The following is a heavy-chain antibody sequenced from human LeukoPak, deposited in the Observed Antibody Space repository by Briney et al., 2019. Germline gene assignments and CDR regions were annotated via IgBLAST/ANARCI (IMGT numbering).Heavy chain of an antibody. CDR3: ARRVITFGGVIAFDY. CDR2: IYYSGST. J-gene: IGHJ4*02. CDR1: GGSIGSSSYY. Sequence: SETLSLTCTVSGGSIGSSSYYWGWIRQPPGKGLEWIGSIYYSGSTYYNPSLKSRVTISVDTSKNQFSLKLSSVTAADTAVYYCARRVITFGGVIAFDYWGQGTLVTVSS. V-gene: IGHV4-39*01. D-gene: IGHD3-16*02.